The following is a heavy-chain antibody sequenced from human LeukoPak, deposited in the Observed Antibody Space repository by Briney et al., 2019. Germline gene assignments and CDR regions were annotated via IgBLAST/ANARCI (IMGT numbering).Heavy chain of an antibody. CDR1: GFTFSSYA. CDR3: AKDSSYYYDSSGSSWFDP. J-gene: IGHJ5*02. Sequence: GGSLRLSCAASGFTFSSYAMSWVRQAPEKGLEWVSAISGSGGSTYYADSVKGRFTISRDNSKNTLYLQMNSLRAEDTAVYYCAKDSSYYYDSSGSSWFDPWGQGTLVTVSS. CDR2: ISGSGGST. D-gene: IGHD3-22*01. V-gene: IGHV3-23*01.